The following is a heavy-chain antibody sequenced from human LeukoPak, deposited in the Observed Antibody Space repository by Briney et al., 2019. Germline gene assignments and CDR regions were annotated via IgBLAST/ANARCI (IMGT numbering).Heavy chain of an antibody. CDR1: GGSFSGYY. Sequence: SETLSLTCAVYGGSFSGYYWSWIRQPPGKGLEWIGEINHSGSTNYNPSLKSRVTISVDTSKNQFSLKLSSVTAADTAVYYCARFSTAMVPSYWGQGALVTVSS. D-gene: IGHD5-18*01. CDR2: INHSGST. J-gene: IGHJ4*02. CDR3: ARFSTAMVPSY. V-gene: IGHV4-34*01.